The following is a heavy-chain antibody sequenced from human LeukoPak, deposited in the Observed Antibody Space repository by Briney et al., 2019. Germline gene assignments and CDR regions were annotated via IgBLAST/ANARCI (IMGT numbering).Heavy chain of an antibody. CDR3: ARGFGRFGHRFGY. V-gene: IGHV3-48*03. CDR1: GYTFSSFE. CDR2: MSSRDNTR. J-gene: IGHJ4*02. Sequence: GGSLRLSCAASGYTFSSFEMDWVRQAPGKGLEWISYMSSRDNTRYYAESVRGRFTMSRDNAKNSLSLQMNGLRVEDTAVYYCARGFGRFGHRFGYLGQGTLVTVSS. D-gene: IGHD3-10*01.